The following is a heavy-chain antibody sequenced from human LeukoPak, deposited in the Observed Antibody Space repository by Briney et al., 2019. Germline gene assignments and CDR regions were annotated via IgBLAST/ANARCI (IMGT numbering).Heavy chain of an antibody. CDR3: ARGDLWDVYCSSTSCRHYFDY. V-gene: IGHV3-21*01. J-gene: IGHJ4*02. CDR2: ISSSSSYI. Sequence: GGSLRLSCAASGFTFSSYWMHWVRQAPGKGLEWVSSISSSSSYIYYADSVKGRFTISRDNAKSSLYLQMNSLRAEDTAVYYCARGDLWDVYCSSTSCRHYFDYWGQGTLVTVSS. D-gene: IGHD2-2*01. CDR1: GFTFSSYW.